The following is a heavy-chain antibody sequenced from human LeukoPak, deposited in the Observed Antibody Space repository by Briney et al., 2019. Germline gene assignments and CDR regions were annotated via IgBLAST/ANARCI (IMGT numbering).Heavy chain of an antibody. D-gene: IGHD6-19*01. V-gene: IGHV3-74*01. Sequence: PGGSLRLSCAASGFTFSSYWMHWVRQAPGKGLVWVSRINSDGSTTSYADSVMGRFTISRDNAENTLYLQMNSLRAEDTAAYYCARVIYSGWEGELSDWGQGTLVTVSS. CDR2: INSDGSTT. CDR3: ARVIYSGWEGELSD. J-gene: IGHJ4*02. CDR1: GFTFSSYW.